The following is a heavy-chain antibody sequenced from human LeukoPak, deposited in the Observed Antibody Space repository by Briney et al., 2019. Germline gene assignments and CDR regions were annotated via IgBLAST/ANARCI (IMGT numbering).Heavy chain of an antibody. V-gene: IGHV1-46*01. CDR2: VNPSGGST. Sequence: ASVKVSCKASGYTFTSYYMHWVRQAPGQGLEWMGIVNPSGGSTNYAQKFQGRITMTRDTSTSTVYMELSLRSDDTAVYYCARELPVEQWLVRRDYYYGMDVWGQGTTVTVSS. CDR1: GYTFTSYY. D-gene: IGHD6-19*01. CDR3: ARELPVEQWLVRRDYYYGMDV. J-gene: IGHJ6*02.